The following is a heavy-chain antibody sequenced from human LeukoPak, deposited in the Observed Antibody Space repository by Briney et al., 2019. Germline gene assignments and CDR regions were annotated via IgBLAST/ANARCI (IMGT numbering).Heavy chain of an antibody. CDR1: GFXFSSYA. J-gene: IGHJ4*02. Sequence: GGSLRLSCSASGFXFSSYAMHWVRQAPGKGLEYVSAISADGGSTYYADSVKGGFTISRDNSKNTLCLQMSSLRAEDTAVYYCVKDSSSWYYFDYWGQGTLVTVSS. CDR3: VKDSSSWYYFDY. V-gene: IGHV3-64D*06. CDR2: ISADGGST. D-gene: IGHD6-13*01.